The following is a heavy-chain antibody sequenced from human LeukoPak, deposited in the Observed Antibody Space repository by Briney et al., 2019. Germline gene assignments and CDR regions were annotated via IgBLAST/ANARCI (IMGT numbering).Heavy chain of an antibody. CDR2: ISLSGQT. V-gene: IGHV4/OR15-8*02. CDR1: GGSIRSTNW. CDR3: SGESGAFCPFGY. Sequence: SETLSLTCGVSGGSIRSTNWWSWVRQPPGQGLEWIGEISLSGQTNYNPSLNGRVTMSLDESRNQLSLKLTSVTAADTAIYYCSGESGAFCPFGYWGQGTLVTVSS. D-gene: IGHD1-26*01. J-gene: IGHJ4*02.